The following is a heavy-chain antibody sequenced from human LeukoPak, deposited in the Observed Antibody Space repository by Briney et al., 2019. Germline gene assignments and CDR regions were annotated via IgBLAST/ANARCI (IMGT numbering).Heavy chain of an antibody. CDR3: AKAHSHYGDYVWYFDY. J-gene: IGHJ4*02. Sequence: GRSLRLSCAASGFTFDDYAMHWVRHAPGKGLEGVSGISWNSGSIGYADSVKGRFTISRDNAKNSLYLQMNSLRAEDTALYYCAKAHSHYGDYVWYFDYWGQGTLVTVSS. CDR2: ISWNSGSI. V-gene: IGHV3-9*01. D-gene: IGHD4-17*01. CDR1: GFTFDDYA.